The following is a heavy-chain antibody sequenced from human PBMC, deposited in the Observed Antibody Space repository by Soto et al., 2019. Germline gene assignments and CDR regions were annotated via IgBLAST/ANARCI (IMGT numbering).Heavy chain of an antibody. V-gene: IGHV4-34*01. J-gene: IGHJ6*02. Sequence: SETLSLTCAVYGGSFSGYYWSWIRQPPGKGLEWIGEINHSGSTNYNPSLKSRVTISVDTSKNQFSLKLSSVTAADTAVYYRARGCNSVYYDFWSGYYRLNYYYYGMDVWGQGTTVTVSS. CDR1: GGSFSGYY. D-gene: IGHD3-3*01. CDR2: INHSGST. CDR3: ARGCNSVYYDFWSGYYRLNYYYYGMDV.